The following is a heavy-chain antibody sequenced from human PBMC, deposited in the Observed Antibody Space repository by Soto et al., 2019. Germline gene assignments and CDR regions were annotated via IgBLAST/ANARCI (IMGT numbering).Heavy chain of an antibody. D-gene: IGHD2-21*02. Sequence: QLQLQESGPGLVKPSETLSLTCTVSGGSISSSSYYWGWIRQPPGKGLEWIGSIYYSGSTYYNPSLKSRVTISVDTSKNQFSLKLSSVTAADTAVYYWARHYCGGDCYSDYWGQGTLVTVSS. CDR1: GGSISSSSYY. J-gene: IGHJ4*02. CDR2: IYYSGST. V-gene: IGHV4-39*01. CDR3: ARHYCGGDCYSDY.